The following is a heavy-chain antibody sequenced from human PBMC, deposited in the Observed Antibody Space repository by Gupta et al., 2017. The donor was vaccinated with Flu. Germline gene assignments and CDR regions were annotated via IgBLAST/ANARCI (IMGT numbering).Heavy chain of an antibody. Sequence: QVQLQESGPGLVKPSETLSLTCTVSGGSINNYYWSWIRHPPGKGLEWIGYAYNSGRTNCNPSLKSRVTISADASKNQFSLKLSSVTAADTAVYYCARHVLYYMDVWGKVTTVTVSS. J-gene: IGHJ6*03. V-gene: IGHV4-59*08. CDR1: GGSINNYY. CDR2: AYNSGRT. D-gene: IGHD3-10*02. CDR3: ARHVLYYMDV.